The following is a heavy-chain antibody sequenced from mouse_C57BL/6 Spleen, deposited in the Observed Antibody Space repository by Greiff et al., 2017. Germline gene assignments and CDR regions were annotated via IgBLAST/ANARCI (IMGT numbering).Heavy chain of an antibody. CDR2: ISYDGSN. CDR3: ARGRDDGYSYYFDY. D-gene: IGHD2-3*01. CDR1: GYSITSGYY. Sequence: ESGPGLVKPSQSLSLTCSVTGYSITSGYYWNWIRQFPGNKLEWMGYISYDGSNNYNPSLKNRISITRDTSKNQFFLKLTSVTTEDTATYYGARGRDDGYSYYFDYWGQGTTLTVSS. J-gene: IGHJ2*01. V-gene: IGHV3-6*01.